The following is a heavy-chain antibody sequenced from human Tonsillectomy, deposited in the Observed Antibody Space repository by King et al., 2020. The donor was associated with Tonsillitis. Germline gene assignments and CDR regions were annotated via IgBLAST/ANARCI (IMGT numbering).Heavy chain of an antibody. D-gene: IGHD2-15*01. Sequence: VQLVESGAEVRRPGASVKVSCKASGYTFSSYNIHWGRQATGQGLEWMGWMNPNTGSRGYAQKFKASVTMTRDTSIGTAYLELGSLRSEDTAVDYCAKGHFSGGSCLSRFWYYYYGLDVWGQGTTVTVSS. CDR1: GYTFSSYN. V-gene: IGHV1-8*01. J-gene: IGHJ6*02. CDR2: MNPNTGSR. CDR3: AKGHFSGGSCLSRFWYYYYGLDV.